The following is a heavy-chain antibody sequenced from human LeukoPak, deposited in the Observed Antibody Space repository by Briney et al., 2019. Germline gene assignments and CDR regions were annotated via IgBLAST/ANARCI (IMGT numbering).Heavy chain of an antibody. J-gene: IGHJ4*02. V-gene: IGHV3-33*01. D-gene: IGHD3-16*01. CDR3: ARVRIEIWGTIDY. CDR2: IWYDGSNK. Sequence: GGSLRLSCAASGFTFSSYGMHWVRQAPGKGLEWVAVIWYDGSNKYYADSVKGRFTISRDNSKNTLYLQMNSLRAEDTAVYYCARVRIEIWGTIDYWGQGTLVTVSS. CDR1: GFTFSSYG.